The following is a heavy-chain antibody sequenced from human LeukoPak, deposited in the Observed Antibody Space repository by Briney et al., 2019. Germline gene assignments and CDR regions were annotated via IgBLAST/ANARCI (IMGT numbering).Heavy chain of an antibody. CDR3: ARWGAGRTSDY. CDR2: IYYDGNTQ. Sequence: PGGSLRLSCAASGFTFSRSGMHWVRQAPGKGLEWVAVIYYDGNTQYYADSVKGRFTISRDNFKNTLFLQMNSLRADDTAVYYCARWGAGRTSDYWGQGTLVTVSS. V-gene: IGHV3-33*01. J-gene: IGHJ4*02. CDR1: GFTFSRSG. D-gene: IGHD1-26*01.